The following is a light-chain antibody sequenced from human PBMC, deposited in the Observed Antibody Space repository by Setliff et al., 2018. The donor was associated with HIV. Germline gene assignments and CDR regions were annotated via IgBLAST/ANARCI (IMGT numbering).Light chain of an antibody. CDR1: SSDIGGYNY. V-gene: IGLV2-14*03. CDR3: SSYTSRNTYV. Sequence: SVLTQPASVSGSPGQSITISCTGTSSDIGGYNYVSWYQQHPGKAPKLVIYDVSKRPSGVSNRFSGSKSGNTASLTISGLQAEDEADYYCSSYTSRNTYVFGTGTKVTVL. J-gene: IGLJ1*01. CDR2: DVS.